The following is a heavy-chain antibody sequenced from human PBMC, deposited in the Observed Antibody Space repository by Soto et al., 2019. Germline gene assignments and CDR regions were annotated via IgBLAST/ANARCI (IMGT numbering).Heavy chain of an antibody. V-gene: IGHV3-33*01. Sequence: RLSCSACGFTFSNYAMHWVRQAPGKGLEWVAVIWYDGSKKYYVESVKGRFTISRDNSKNTLYLQMNSLRAEDTAVYYCARDLGTTNYYFDYWGQGTLVTVSS. CDR1: GFTFSNYA. CDR2: IWYDGSKK. CDR3: ARDLGTTNYYFDY. D-gene: IGHD4-17*01. J-gene: IGHJ4*02.